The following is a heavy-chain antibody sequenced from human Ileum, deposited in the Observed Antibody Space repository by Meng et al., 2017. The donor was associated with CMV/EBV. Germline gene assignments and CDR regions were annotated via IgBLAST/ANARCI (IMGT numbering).Heavy chain of an antibody. D-gene: IGHD3-16*01. CDR3: AGGGPAIYSPFDP. CDR2: ISPSGGST. J-gene: IGHJ5*02. Sequence: GGSLRLSCVASGFAFSNYPMSWVRQVPGRGLEWVSGISPSGGSTYDADSVKGRFSISRDNSRNTLYLQMTGLRAEDTAVYYCAGGGPAIYSPFDPWGQGTLVTVSS. V-gene: IGHV3-23*01. CDR1: GFAFSNYP.